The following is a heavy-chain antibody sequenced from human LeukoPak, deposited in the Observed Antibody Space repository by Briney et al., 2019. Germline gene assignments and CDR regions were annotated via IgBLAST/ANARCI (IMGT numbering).Heavy chain of an antibody. CDR2: INPNSGGT. CDR3: ARDSDSSGYMASLLFDY. J-gene: IGHJ4*02. Sequence: PEASVKVSCKASGYTFTGYYMHWVRQAPGQGLEWMGWINPNSGGTNYAQKFQGRVTMTRDTSISTAYMELSRLRSDDTAVYYCARDSDSSGYMASLLFDYWGQGTLVTVSS. V-gene: IGHV1-2*02. D-gene: IGHD3-22*01. CDR1: GYTFTGYY.